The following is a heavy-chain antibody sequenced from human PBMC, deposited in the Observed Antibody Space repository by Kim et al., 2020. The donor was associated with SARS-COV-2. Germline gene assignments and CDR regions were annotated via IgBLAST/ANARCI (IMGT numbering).Heavy chain of an antibody. J-gene: IGHJ6*03. CDR1: GFTFSSYS. V-gene: IGHV3-21*01. CDR2: ISSSSSYI. D-gene: IGHD3-3*01. CDR3: ARDGQVLEWLSPWYYYYCMDV. Sequence: GGSLRLSCAASGFTFSSYSMNWVRQAPGKGLEWVSSISSSSSYIYYADSVKGRFTISRDNAKNSLYLQMNSLRAEDTAVYYCARDGQVLEWLSPWYYYYCMDVWGKGTTVTVSS.